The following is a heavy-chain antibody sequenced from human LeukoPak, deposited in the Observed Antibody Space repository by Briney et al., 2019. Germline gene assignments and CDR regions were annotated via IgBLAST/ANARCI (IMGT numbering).Heavy chain of an antibody. D-gene: IGHD1-26*01. Sequence: SETLSLTCTVSGASVSSYFWTWLRQPAGKGLEWIGRIYSSGTTNYNPSLKSRVTMSVDTSRNQFSLNLSSVTAADTAVYYCAREGGGTYRGLDHWGQGTLVTVSS. J-gene: IGHJ4*02. CDR1: GASVSSYF. V-gene: IGHV4-4*07. CDR2: IYSSGTT. CDR3: AREGGGTYRGLDH.